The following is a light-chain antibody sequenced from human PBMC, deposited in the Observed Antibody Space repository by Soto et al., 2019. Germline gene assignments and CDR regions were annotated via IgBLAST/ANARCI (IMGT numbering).Light chain of an antibody. CDR1: QSISSW. CDR3: QQYNSYSLT. Sequence: DIQMTQSPSTLSASVGDRVTNTCRASQSISSWLAWYQQKPGKAPKLLIYDASTLESGVPSRFSGSGSGTEFTLTINSLKPDDFATYYCQQYNSYSLTFGGGTKVEIK. V-gene: IGKV1-5*01. CDR2: DAS. J-gene: IGKJ4*01.